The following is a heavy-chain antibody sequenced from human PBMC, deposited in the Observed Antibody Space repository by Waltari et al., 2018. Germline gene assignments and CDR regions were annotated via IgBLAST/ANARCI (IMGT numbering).Heavy chain of an antibody. CDR1: VGSISTSTHY. J-gene: IGHJ4*02. Sequence: QLQLQESGPRLVKSSETLSLTCTVSVGSISTSTHYWAWIRQTPGKWPAWIGSVYYNGNAYYNPSLESRVTMSVDTSKNHFSLDLESVTTSDTSIYFCARSFGGSGSYKFDYWGQGILVTVSS. CDR3: ARSFGGSGSYKFDY. V-gene: IGHV4-39*02. D-gene: IGHD3-10*01. CDR2: VYYNGNA.